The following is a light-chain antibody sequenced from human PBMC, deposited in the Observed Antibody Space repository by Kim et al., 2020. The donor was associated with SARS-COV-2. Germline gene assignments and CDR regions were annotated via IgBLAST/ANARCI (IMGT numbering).Light chain of an antibody. CDR3: QQYDPVERYS. CDR2: GAN. J-gene: IGKJ2*03. Sequence: DIVLTQSPGTLSLSPGEGATLSCRASQSVRSGCLMWYQVKVGQAPRLLIYGANRRAVGIPDRFSGSGSGTDFTLTISRLEPEDFAMYYCQQYDPVERYSFGQGTKLEI. V-gene: IGKV3-20*01. CDR1: QSVRSGC.